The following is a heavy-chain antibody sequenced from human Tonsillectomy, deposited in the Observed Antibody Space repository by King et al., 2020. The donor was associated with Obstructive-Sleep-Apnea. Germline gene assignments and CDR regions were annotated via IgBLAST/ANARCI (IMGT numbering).Heavy chain of an antibody. D-gene: IGHD5-24*01. CDR1: GFTFSRFG. CDR2: ILYAGSNK. J-gene: IGHJ4*02. V-gene: IGHV3-30*18. Sequence: QLVESGGGVVQHGRSLRRSCAASGFTFSRFGMHWVRQAPGKGVEGVAVILYAGSNKYYADSVKGRFTISRDNSKNTLYLQMNSLRAEDTAVYYCAKDRLATIVLYTFDYWGQGTLVTVSS. CDR3: AKDRLATIVLYTFDY.